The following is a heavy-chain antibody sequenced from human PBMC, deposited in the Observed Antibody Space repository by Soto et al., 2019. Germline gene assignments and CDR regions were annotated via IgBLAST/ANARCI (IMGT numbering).Heavy chain of an antibody. CDR3: ARPPYIAVAGSNGMDV. CDR2: INHSGST. V-gene: IGHV4-34*01. J-gene: IGHJ6*02. CDR1: GGSFSGYY. Sequence: QVQLQQWGAGLLKPSETLSLTCAVYGGSFSGYYWSWIRQPPGKGLEWIGEINHSGSTNYNPSLKSRVTISVDTSKNQFSLKLSSVTAADTAVYYCARPPYIAVAGSNGMDVWGQGTTVTVSS. D-gene: IGHD6-19*01.